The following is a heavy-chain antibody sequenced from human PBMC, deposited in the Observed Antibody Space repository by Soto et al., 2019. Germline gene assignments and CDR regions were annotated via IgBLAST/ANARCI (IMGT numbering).Heavy chain of an antibody. J-gene: IGHJ4*02. CDR3: AADATAWQQMVPSDY. Sequence: VASVKVSCKASGFTFTSSAFQWVRQARGQRLEWIGWIAVGSGYTNYAQRFQDRVTLTRDMSTATTYMELSRLTSEDTAIYYCAADATAWQQMVPSDYWGQGTLGTVS. CDR1: GFTFTSSA. V-gene: IGHV1-58*01. CDR2: IAVGSGYT. D-gene: IGHD2-8*01.